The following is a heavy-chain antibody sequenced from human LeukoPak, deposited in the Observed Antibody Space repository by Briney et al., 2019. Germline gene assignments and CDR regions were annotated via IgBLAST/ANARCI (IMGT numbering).Heavy chain of an antibody. D-gene: IGHD6-13*01. J-gene: IGHJ4*02. V-gene: IGHV3-9*01. CDR2: ISWNGASV. CDR1: GVTFDDYG. Sequence: SLRLSCEVSGVTFDDYGMHWGRQAPGKGLEWGSSISWNGASVGYVDSVKGRFTISRDNAKKTLYLQMNSLTAEDTALYYCAKDYRYSSSWYDYWGQGTLVTVSS. CDR3: AKDYRYSSSWYDY.